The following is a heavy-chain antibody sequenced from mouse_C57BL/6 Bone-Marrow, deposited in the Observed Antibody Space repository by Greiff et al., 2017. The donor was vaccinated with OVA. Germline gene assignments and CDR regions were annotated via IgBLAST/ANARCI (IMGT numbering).Heavy chain of an antibody. CDR2: INPYNGGT. CDR3: ARSSELDSSGYVGY. Sequence: EVQLQQSGPVLVKPGASVKMSCKASGYTFTDYYMNWVKQSHGKSLEWIGVINPYNGGTSYNQKFKGKATLTVDKSSSTAYMELNSLTSEDSAVYYCARSSELDSSGYVGYWGQGTTLTVSS. D-gene: IGHD3-2*02. CDR1: GYTFTDYY. V-gene: IGHV1-19*01. J-gene: IGHJ2*01.